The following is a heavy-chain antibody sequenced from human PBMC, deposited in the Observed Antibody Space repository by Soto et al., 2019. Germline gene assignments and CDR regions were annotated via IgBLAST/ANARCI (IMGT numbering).Heavy chain of an antibody. Sequence: GGSLRLSCAASGFTFSSYGMHWVRQAPGKGLEWVAVISYDGSNKYYADSVKGRFTISRDNSKNTLYLQMNSLRAEDTAVYYCAKDLYYDSSGYLGPYYYYGMDVWGQGTTVTAP. V-gene: IGHV3-30*18. D-gene: IGHD3-22*01. CDR1: GFTFSSYG. CDR3: AKDLYYDSSGYLGPYYYYGMDV. J-gene: IGHJ6*02. CDR2: ISYDGSNK.